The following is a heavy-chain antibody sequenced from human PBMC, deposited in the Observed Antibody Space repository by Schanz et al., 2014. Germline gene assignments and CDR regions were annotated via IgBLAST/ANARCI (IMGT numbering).Heavy chain of an antibody. V-gene: IGHV3-7*03. Sequence: EVQLVESGGGLVQPGGSLRLSCAASGFIFSTYNMNWVRQAPGKGLEWVANIKQDESERSYVDSVKGRFTISRDNAKNSLYLQMNSLRDEDTALYYCAKDLNRVATAPQSWGQGTLVTVSS. CDR2: IKQDESER. D-gene: IGHD5-12*01. CDR1: GFIFSTYN. J-gene: IGHJ5*02. CDR3: AKDLNRVATAPQS.